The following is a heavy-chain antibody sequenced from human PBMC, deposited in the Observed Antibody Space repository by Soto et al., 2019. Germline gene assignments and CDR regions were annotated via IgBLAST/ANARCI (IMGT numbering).Heavy chain of an antibody. CDR3: ARISRHYYDSSGLLTSAVDY. V-gene: IGHV2-26*01. D-gene: IGHD3-22*01. J-gene: IGHJ4*02. CDR1: GFSLSNARMG. CDR2: IFSNDEK. Sequence: QVTLKESGPVLVKPTETLTLTCTVSGFSLSNARMGVSWIRQPPGKALEWLAHIFSNDEKSYSTSLKSRLTISKDTSKSQVVLTMTNMDPVDTATYYCARISRHYYDSSGLLTSAVDYWGQGTLVTVSS.